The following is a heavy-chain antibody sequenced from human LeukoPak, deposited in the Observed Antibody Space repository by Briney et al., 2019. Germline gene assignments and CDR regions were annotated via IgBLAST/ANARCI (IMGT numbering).Heavy chain of an antibody. D-gene: IGHD3-16*01. J-gene: IGHJ4*01. V-gene: IGHV2-5*02. CDR3: ARAADRGGNWMRITSAGILDY. Sequence: SGPTLVNPTQTLTLTCTFSGFSFTTSGVSVGWIRQPPGQALEWLALVYWDDDKRYSPSLNHRLTITKDTSKNQVVLTMTNMDPEDTATYYCARAADRGGNWMRITSAGILDYWGQGILVTVSS. CDR2: VYWDDDK. CDR1: GFSFTTSGVS.